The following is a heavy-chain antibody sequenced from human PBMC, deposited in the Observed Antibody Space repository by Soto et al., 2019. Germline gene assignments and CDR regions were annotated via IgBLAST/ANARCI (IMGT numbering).Heavy chain of an antibody. D-gene: IGHD3-10*01. CDR3: AREGRAPYYSYVMAV. J-gene: IGHJ6*02. V-gene: IGHV1-18*01. CDR2: ISGYNGNT. Sequence: ASVKVSCKASGYTFPNYGFSWVRQAPGQGLEWMGWISGYNGNTKYAEKFQGRVTMTTDPSTSTAHMELRSLRSDDPAVSYCAREGRAPYYSYVMAVGGQGTGVPGSS. CDR1: GYTFPNYG.